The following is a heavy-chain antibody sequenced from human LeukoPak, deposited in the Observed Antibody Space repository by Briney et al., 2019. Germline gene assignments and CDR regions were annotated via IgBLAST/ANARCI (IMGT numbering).Heavy chain of an antibody. CDR1: GYTFTSYY. V-gene: IGHV1-46*01. CDR3: ARDKNSGECVSNSCYGVWPLDI. D-gene: IGHD2-2*01. Sequence: ASVKVSCKASGYTFTSYYVHWVRQAPGQGLEWMGIINPSGGSTSYAQKFQGRVTMTRDTSTSTVYMELSSLRSEDTAVYYCARDKNSGECVSNSCYGVWPLDIWGQGTMVTVSS. J-gene: IGHJ3*02. CDR2: INPSGGST.